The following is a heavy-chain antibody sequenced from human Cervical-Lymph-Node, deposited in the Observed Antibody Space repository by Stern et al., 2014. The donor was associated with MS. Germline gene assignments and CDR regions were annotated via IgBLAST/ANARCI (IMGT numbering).Heavy chain of an antibody. J-gene: IGHJ3*02. D-gene: IGHD2-15*01. CDR3: ARGVMVAATYAYDI. V-gene: IGHV3-74*02. CDR2: INSDESST. CDR1: GFTFSTYW. Sequence: EAQLLESGGGLVQPGGSLRLSCAASGFTFSTYWMHWVRQAPGKGLVWVSRINSDESSTTYADSVKGRFSISRDNDKNTLYLQMNSLRAEDTAVYYCARGVMVAATYAYDIWGQGTMVTISS.